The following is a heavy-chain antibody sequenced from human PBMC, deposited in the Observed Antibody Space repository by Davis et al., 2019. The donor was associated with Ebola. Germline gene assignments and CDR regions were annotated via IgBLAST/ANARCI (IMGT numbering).Heavy chain of an antibody. CDR3: ARDLYSGEPKRYYYGMDV. D-gene: IGHD6-25*01. CDR1: GGTFSSYA. Sequence: SVKVSCKASGGTFSSYAISWVRQAPGQGLEWMGGIIPIFGTANYAQKFQGRVTITADESTSTAYMELSSLRSEDTAVYYCARDLYSGEPKRYYYGMDVWGQGTTVTVSS. J-gene: IGHJ6*02. V-gene: IGHV1-69*13. CDR2: IIPIFGTA.